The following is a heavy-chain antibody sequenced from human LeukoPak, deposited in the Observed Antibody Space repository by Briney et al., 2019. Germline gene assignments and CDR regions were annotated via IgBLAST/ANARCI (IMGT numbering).Heavy chain of an antibody. D-gene: IGHD3-22*01. CDR3: AKHYYDSSGYYIFDY. CDR2: ISGSGGST. V-gene: IGHV3-23*01. Sequence: GGSLRLSCVVSGFTFSSYAMSWVRQAPGKGLEWVSAISGSGGSTYYADSVKGRFTISRDNSKNTLYLQMNSLRAEDTAVYYCAKHYYDSSGYYIFDYWGQGTLVTVSS. J-gene: IGHJ4*02. CDR1: GFTFSSYA.